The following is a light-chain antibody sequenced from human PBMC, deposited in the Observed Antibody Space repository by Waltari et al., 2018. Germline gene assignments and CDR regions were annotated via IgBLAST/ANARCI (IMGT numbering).Light chain of an antibody. CDR2: TKN. J-gene: IGLJ3*02. CDR1: RSNLGSNS. Sequence: QSVLTQPPSASGTPGQKVTISCSGSRSNLGSNSVSWYQQVPGTAPKLIIFTKNQRSSGVPDRFSASKSGTSASLAISGLQSEDEADYYCASWDDTLNGLWVFGGGTSLTVL. CDR3: ASWDDTLNGLWV. V-gene: IGLV1-44*01.